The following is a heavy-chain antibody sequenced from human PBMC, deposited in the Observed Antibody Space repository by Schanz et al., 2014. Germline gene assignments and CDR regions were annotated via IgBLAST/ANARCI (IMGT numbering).Heavy chain of an antibody. CDR3: ARHRFGVFYYGLDV. CDR2: ISDYNGKT. V-gene: IGHV1-18*01. D-gene: IGHD3-10*01. Sequence: QAQLMQSGPELKRPGASVKVSCTASGYTLKNYGISWVRQAPGLGLEWMGWISDYNGKTNYAQKFQDRVIMSTDRSSSTAYLELRSLTSDDSAIYYCARHRFGVFYYGLDVWGQGTTILASS. CDR1: GYTLKNYG. J-gene: IGHJ6*02.